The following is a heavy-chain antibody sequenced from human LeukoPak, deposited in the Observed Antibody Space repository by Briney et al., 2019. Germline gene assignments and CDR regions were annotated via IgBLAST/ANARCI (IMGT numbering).Heavy chain of an antibody. CDR3: ARCNAVAHYGDRDY. CDR2: INPNSGGT. J-gene: IGHJ4*02. V-gene: IGHV1-2*02. CDR1: GYTFTGYY. D-gene: IGHD4-17*01. Sequence: ASVKVSCKASGYTFTGYYMHWVRQAPGQGLEWMGWINPNSGGTNYAQKFQGRVTMATDTSTSTAYMERRSLRSDDTAVYYCARCNAVAHYGDRDYWGQGTLVTVSS.